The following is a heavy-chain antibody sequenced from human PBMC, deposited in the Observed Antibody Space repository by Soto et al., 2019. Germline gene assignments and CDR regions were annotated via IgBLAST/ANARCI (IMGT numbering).Heavy chain of an antibody. V-gene: IGHV3-30-3*01. Sequence: PGGSLRLSCAASGFTFSSYAMHWVRQAPGKGLEWVAVISYDGSNKYYADSVKGRFTISRDNSKNTLYLQMNSLRAEDTAVYYYARATTLVTTGRWGQGTLVTVSS. CDR3: ARATTLVTTGR. D-gene: IGHD4-4*01. CDR2: ISYDGSNK. CDR1: GFTFSSYA. J-gene: IGHJ4*02.